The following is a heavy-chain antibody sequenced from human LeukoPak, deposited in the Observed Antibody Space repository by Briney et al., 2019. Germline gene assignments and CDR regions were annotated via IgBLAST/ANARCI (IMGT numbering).Heavy chain of an antibody. D-gene: IGHD1-1*01. CDR3: ARATGINWFDP. J-gene: IGHJ5*02. CDR2: TYHSGRT. CDR1: GGSISSGGYS. Sequence: PSETLSLTCAVSGGSISSGGYSWSWIRQPPGKGLEWIGYTYHSGRTYYNPSLKSRVTISVDRSKNQFSLKLSSVTAADTAVYYCARATGINWFDPWGQGTLVTVSS. V-gene: IGHV4-30-2*01.